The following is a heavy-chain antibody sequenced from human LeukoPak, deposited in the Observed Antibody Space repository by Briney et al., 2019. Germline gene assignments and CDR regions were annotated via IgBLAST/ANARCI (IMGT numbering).Heavy chain of an antibody. CDR3: ARALVVPAAMEEGEVNWFDP. CDR1: GYTFTSYD. Sequence: ASVKVSCKASGYTFTSYDINWVRQATGQGLEWMGWMNPNSGNTGHAQKFQGRVTITRNTSISTAYMELSSLRSEDTAVYYCARALVVPAAMEEGEVNWFDPWGQGTLVTVSS. J-gene: IGHJ5*02. V-gene: IGHV1-8*03. D-gene: IGHD2-2*01. CDR2: MNPNSGNT.